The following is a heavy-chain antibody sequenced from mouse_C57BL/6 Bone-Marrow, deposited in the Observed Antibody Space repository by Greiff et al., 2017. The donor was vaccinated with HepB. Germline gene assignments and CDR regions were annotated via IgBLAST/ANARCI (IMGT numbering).Heavy chain of an antibody. J-gene: IGHJ1*03. CDR1: GFTFSSYA. V-gene: IGHV5-9-1*02. CDR3: REVVAAFDV. CDR2: ISSGGDYI. Sequence: EVMLVESGAGLVKPGGSLKLSCAASGFTFSSYAMSWVRQTPEKRLEWVAYISSGGDYIYYADNVKGRFTISRDNTRNTLYLQMSSRKSEDTAMYYCREVVAAFDVWGRGTTVTVTS.